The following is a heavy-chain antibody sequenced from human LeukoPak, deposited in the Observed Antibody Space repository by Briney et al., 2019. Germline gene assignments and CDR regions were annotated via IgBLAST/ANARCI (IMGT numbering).Heavy chain of an antibody. D-gene: IGHD5-12*01. CDR1: GFTFSSYA. Sequence: GGSLRLSCAASGFTFSSYAMHWVRQAPGKGLEWVAVISYDGSNKYYADSVKGRFTISRDNSKNTLYLQMNSLRAEDTAVYYCARDKSGYGSSYYYYGMDVWGQGTTVTVSS. CDR3: ARDKSGYGSSYYYYGMDV. V-gene: IGHV3-30-3*01. CDR2: ISYDGSNK. J-gene: IGHJ6*02.